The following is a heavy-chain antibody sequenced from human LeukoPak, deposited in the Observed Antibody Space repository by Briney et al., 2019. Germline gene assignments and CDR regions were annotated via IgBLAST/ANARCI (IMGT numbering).Heavy chain of an antibody. V-gene: IGHV1-69*04. J-gene: IGHJ6*02. CDR1: VGTFSIYA. Sequence: SVTVSCTASVGTFSIYAISWVRQAPGQGLEWMGRIIPILGIANYAQKFQGRVTITADKSTSTAYMELSSLRSEDTAVYYCARDMGDTAMVTDYYYYGMDVWGQGTTVTVSS. D-gene: IGHD5-18*01. CDR2: IIPILGIA. CDR3: ARDMGDTAMVTDYYYYGMDV.